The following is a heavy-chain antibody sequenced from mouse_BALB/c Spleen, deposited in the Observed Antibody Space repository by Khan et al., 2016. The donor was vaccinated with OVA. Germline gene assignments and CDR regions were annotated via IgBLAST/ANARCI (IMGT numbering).Heavy chain of an antibody. CDR1: GFTFSSYG. J-gene: IGHJ2*01. Sequence: EVQLQESGGGLVQPGGSRKLSCAASGFTFSSYGMHWVRQAPEKGLEWVAYISGDSSTIYYTDTVKGRFTISRDNPKNTLSLQMTTLMSEDTAMYYCATSYCYGYYFDYWGPGTTLTVSS. CDR3: ATSYCYGYYFDY. V-gene: IGHV5-17*02. D-gene: IGHD1-1*01. CDR2: ISGDSSTI.